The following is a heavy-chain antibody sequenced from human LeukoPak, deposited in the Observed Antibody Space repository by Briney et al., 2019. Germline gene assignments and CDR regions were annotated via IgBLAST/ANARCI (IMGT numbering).Heavy chain of an antibody. J-gene: IGHJ5*02. CDR2: IKQGGSEK. V-gene: IGHV3-7*01. Sequence: PGGSLRLSCAASGFTFSSYWMSWVRQAPGKGLEWVANIKQGGSEKYYVDSVKGRFTISRDDAKNSLYLQMNSLRAEDTAVYYCARLYYDFWSGYYNNWFDPWGQGTLVTVSS. CDR1: GFTFSSYW. D-gene: IGHD3-3*01. CDR3: ARLYYDFWSGYYNNWFDP.